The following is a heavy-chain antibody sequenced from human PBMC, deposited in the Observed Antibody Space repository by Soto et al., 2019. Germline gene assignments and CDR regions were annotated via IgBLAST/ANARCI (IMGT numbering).Heavy chain of an antibody. Sequence: QVQLVQSGAEVKKPGSSVKVSCKASGGTFSSYAISWVRQAPGQGLEWMGGIIPIFGTANYAQKLQGRVTITADESTSTAYMQLSILRSEDTAVYYCASKIRRMEGDYWGQGPLVTVSP. CDR3: ASKIRRMEGDY. D-gene: IGHD1-1*01. CDR1: GGTFSSYA. CDR2: IIPIFGTA. J-gene: IGHJ4*02. V-gene: IGHV1-69*01.